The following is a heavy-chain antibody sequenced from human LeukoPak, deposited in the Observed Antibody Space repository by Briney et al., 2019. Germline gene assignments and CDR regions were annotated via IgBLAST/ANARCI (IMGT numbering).Heavy chain of an antibody. J-gene: IGHJ6*03. CDR1: GGSVSDYY. CDR2: INQSGSP. D-gene: IGHD6-6*01. V-gene: IGHV4-34*01. CDR3: VRGLVKKLVRRQIYYYMDV. Sequence: PSETLSLTCGISGGSVSDYYWSRIRQTPGEGLEWIGEINQSGSPKYNPSLKSRVAIFVDTSSNQLSLNVTSVTAADTAVYYCVRGLVKKLVRRQIYYYMDVWGKGTTVIVSS.